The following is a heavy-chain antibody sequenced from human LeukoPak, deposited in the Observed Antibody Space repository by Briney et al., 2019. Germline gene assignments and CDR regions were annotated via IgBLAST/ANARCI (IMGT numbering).Heavy chain of an antibody. D-gene: IGHD3-22*01. CDR1: GFTVSSNY. CDR2: IYSGGST. CDR3: AGGTYYYDSSGRQLSDY. J-gene: IGHJ4*02. Sequence: PGGSLRLSCAASGFTVSSNYMSWVRQAPGKGLEWVSVIYSGGSTYYADSVKGRFTISRDNSKNTLYLQMNSLRAEDTAVYYCAGGTYYYDSSGRQLSDYWGQGTLVTVSS. V-gene: IGHV3-66*01.